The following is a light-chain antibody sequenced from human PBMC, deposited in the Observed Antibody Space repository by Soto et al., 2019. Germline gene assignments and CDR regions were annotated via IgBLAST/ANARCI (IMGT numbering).Light chain of an antibody. CDR1: QSIGSNY. J-gene: IGKJ2*01. V-gene: IGKV3-20*01. CDR2: GAS. Sequence: EIVLTQSPGTLSSSPGERATLSCRASQSIGSNYLAWYQQKPGQAPRLLIYGASNRATGIPDRFSGSGSGTDFTLTIGRLEPEDFAVYYCQQYGSSPRTFGQGTKLEIK. CDR3: QQYGSSPRT.